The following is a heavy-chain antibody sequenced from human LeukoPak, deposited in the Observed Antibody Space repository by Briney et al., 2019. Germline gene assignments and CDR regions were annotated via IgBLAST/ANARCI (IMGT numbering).Heavy chain of an antibody. J-gene: IGHJ4*02. Sequence: PGGSLRLSCAASGFTFSSYAMSWVRQAPGKGLEWVSAISGSGGSTYYADSVKGRFTISRDNSKNTLYLQMNSLRAEDTAVYYCAKIFLRYCGVDCSGYWGQGTLVTVSS. CDR2: ISGSGGST. CDR1: GFTFSSYA. V-gene: IGHV3-23*01. D-gene: IGHD2-21*02. CDR3: AKIFLRYCGVDCSGY.